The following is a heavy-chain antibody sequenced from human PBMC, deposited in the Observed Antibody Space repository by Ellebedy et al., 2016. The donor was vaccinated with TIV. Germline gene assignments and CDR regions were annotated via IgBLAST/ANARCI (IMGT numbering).Heavy chain of an antibody. V-gene: IGHV3-23*01. CDR1: GFTISTKY. J-gene: IGHJ4*02. CDR3: ALKGGPGYSNNWYYFDY. D-gene: IGHD6-13*01. Sequence: PGGSLRLSCAASGFTISTKYMSWVRQAPGKGLEWVSAISGSGDSTYYADSVKGRFTISRDNSKNTLYLQMNSLRAEDTAVYYCALKGGPGYSNNWYYFDYWGQGALVTVSS. CDR2: ISGSGDST.